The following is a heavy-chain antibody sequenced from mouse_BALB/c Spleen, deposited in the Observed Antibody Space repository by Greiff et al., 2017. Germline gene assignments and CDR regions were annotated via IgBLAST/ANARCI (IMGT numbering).Heavy chain of an antibody. CDR1: GFNIKDTY. V-gene: IGHV14-3*02. J-gene: IGHJ3*01. Sequence: EVMLVESGAELVKPGASVKLSCTASGFNIKDTYMHWVKQRPEQGLEWIGRIDPVNGNTKYDPKFQGKATITADTSSNTAYLQLSSLTSEDTSVYYCARGITTAWFACWGQGTLVTVSA. CDR3: ARGITTAWFAC. CDR2: IDPVNGNT. D-gene: IGHD2-4*01.